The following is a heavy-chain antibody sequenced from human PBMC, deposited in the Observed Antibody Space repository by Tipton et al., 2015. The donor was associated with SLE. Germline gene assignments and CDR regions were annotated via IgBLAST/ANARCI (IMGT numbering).Heavy chain of an antibody. CDR1: GYTFTGYY. D-gene: IGHD3-22*01. J-gene: IGHJ4*02. CDR3: ARDLRIVVVTPPSYFDY. CDR2: INPNSGGT. Sequence: QLVQSGPEVKKPGASVKVSCKASGYTFTGYYMHWVRQAPGQGLEWMGWINPNSGGTNYAQKFQGRVTMTRDTSISTAYMELSRLRSDDTAVYYCARDLRIVVVTPPSYFDYWGQGTLVTVSS. V-gene: IGHV1-2*02.